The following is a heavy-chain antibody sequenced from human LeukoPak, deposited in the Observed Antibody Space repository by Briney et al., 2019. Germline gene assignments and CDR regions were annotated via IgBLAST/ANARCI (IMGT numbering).Heavy chain of an antibody. D-gene: IGHD6-13*01. CDR1: GFTFSSYA. J-gene: IGHJ4*02. CDR2: IYSGGST. CDR3: ARARGSIAAAARD. Sequence: GGSLRLSCAASGFTFSSYAMSWVRQAPGKGLEWVSVIYSGGSTYYADSVKGRFTISRDNSKNTLYLQMNSLRAEDTAVYYCARARGSIAAAARDWGQGTLVTVSS. V-gene: IGHV3-66*01.